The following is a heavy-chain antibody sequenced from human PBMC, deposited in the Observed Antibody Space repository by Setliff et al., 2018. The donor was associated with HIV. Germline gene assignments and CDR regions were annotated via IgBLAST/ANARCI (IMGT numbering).Heavy chain of an antibody. Sequence: ASVKVSCKASGYTFTNYAIHWLRQAPGQRLEWMGGITVVTDYTKYSQKFQGRVTITRDTSSSTAYMELSSLRSEDTAVYYCARDGLTVPYCGGDCYDWYFDLWGRGTPVTVSS. D-gene: IGHD2-21*02. CDR2: ITVVTDYT. CDR3: ARDGLTVPYCGGDCYDWYFDL. V-gene: IGHV1-3*01. J-gene: IGHJ2*01. CDR1: GYTFTNYA.